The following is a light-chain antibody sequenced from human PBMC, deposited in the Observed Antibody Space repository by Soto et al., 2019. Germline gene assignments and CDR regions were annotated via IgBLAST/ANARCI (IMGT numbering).Light chain of an antibody. J-gene: IGKJ3*01. CDR2: GAS. CDR1: QNIISH. CDR3: QQSYSTPRT. V-gene: IGKV1-39*01. Sequence: DIQMTQSPSSLSASVGDRVTITCRASQNIISHLNWYQQKPGKAPKLLIYGASSLQSGVPLRFSGSGSGTDFTLTISSLQHEDFATYYCQQSYSTPRTFGPGTKVDIK.